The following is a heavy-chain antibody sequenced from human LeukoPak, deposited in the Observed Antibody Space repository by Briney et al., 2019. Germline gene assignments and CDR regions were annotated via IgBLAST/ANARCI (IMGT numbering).Heavy chain of an antibody. CDR3: ARANEVAGRGVGWFDP. CDR1: GFTFSSYA. J-gene: IGHJ5*02. CDR2: ISYDGSNK. Sequence: GRSLRLSCAASGFTFSSYAMHWVRQAPGKGLEWVAVISYDGSNKYYADSVNGRFTISRDNSKNTLYLQMNSLRAEDTAVYYCARANEVAGRGVGWFDPWGQGTLVTVSS. V-gene: IGHV3-30-3*01. D-gene: IGHD6-19*01.